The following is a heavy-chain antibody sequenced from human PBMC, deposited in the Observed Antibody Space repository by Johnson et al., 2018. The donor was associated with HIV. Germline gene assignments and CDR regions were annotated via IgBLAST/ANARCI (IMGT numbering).Heavy chain of an antibody. CDR1: GFTFSSYG. Sequence: VQLVESGGGLVQPGGSLRLSCAASGFTFSSYGMHWVRQAPGKGLEWVANVKQDGSEKNYVDSVKGRFTISRDNAKNSMYLQMNSLRAGDTAVYYCASAKSGSFDAFDIWGQGTVVTVSS. V-gene: IGHV3-7*01. CDR2: VKQDGSEK. J-gene: IGHJ3*02. D-gene: IGHD1-26*01. CDR3: ASAKSGSFDAFDI.